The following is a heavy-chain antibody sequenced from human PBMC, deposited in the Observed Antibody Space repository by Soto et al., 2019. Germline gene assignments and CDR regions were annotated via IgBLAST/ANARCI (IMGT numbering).Heavy chain of an antibody. Sequence: ASVKVSCKASGGTFSSYAISWVRQAPGQGLEWMGGIIPIFGTANYAQKFQGRVTITADESTSTAYMELSSLRSEDTAVYYCARDYYDSSGYSNWFDPWGQGTLVTVSS. D-gene: IGHD3-22*01. CDR1: GGTFSSYA. V-gene: IGHV1-69*13. CDR3: ARDYYDSSGYSNWFDP. CDR2: IIPIFGTA. J-gene: IGHJ5*02.